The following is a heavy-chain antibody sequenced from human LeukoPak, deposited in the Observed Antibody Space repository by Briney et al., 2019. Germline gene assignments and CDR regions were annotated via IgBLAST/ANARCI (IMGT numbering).Heavy chain of an antibody. V-gene: IGHV1-8*01. CDR3: ARTVYNWNYWFDP. Sequence: ASVKVSCKASGYTFINYDINWVRQATGQGLQWMGWMNPNSGNAAYAQKSQGRVTMTRDTSISTAYMELSRLRSDDTAVYYCARTVYNWNYWFDPWGQGTLVTVSS. CDR2: MNPNSGNA. J-gene: IGHJ5*02. CDR1: GYTFINYD. D-gene: IGHD1-7*01.